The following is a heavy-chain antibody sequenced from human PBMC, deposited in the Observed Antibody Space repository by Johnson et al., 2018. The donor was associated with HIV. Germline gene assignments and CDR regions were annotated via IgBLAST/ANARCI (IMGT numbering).Heavy chain of an antibody. CDR2: IRYDGSNK. V-gene: IGHV3-30*02. CDR3: ARAVQGAFDI. J-gene: IGHJ3*02. Sequence: VAFIRYDGSNKYYVDSVKGRFTISRDNAKNSLYLQMNSLRAEDTAVYYCARAVQGAFDIWGQGTMVTVSS.